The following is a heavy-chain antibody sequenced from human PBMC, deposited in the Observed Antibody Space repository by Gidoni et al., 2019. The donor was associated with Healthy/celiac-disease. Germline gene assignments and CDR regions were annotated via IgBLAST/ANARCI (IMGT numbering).Heavy chain of an antibody. CDR3: ARDQGPTVTKRLGYYGMDV. D-gene: IGHD4-17*01. Sequence: QVQLVESGGGVVQPGRSLRLSCAASGFTFSSYGMHWVRQAPGKGLEGVAVILYDGSNKYYADSVKGRFTISRDNSKNTLYLQMNSLRAEDTAVYYCARDQGPTVTKRLGYYGMDVWGQGTTVTVSS. CDR1: GFTFSSYG. J-gene: IGHJ6*02. V-gene: IGHV3-33*01. CDR2: ILYDGSNK.